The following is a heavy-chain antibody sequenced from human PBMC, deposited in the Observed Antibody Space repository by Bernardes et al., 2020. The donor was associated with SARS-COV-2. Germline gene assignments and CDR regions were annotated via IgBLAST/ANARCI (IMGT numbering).Heavy chain of an antibody. CDR1: GFTFSGYA. CDR2: ISGSGSAT. D-gene: IGHD4-17*01. J-gene: IGHJ5*02. CDR3: AREDYELDL. Sequence: GSLRLSCAASGFTFSGYAMTWVRQAPGKGLEWVSAISGSGSATYYTDSVKGRFTISRDNSKNTLFLQMNSLRAEDTALYFCAREDYELDLWGQGTLVTVYS. V-gene: IGHV3-23*01.